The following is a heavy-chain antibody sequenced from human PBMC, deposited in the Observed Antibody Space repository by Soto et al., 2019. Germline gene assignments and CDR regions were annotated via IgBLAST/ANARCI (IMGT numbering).Heavy chain of an antibody. CDR1: GGTFSSYA. Sequence: KVSCKASGGTFSSYAISWVRQAPGQGLEWMGGIIPIFGTANYAQKFQGRVTITADESTSTAYMELSSLRSEDTAVYYCAREGETEDRATYIAAAGILFDYWGQGTLVTVSS. V-gene: IGHV1-69*01. D-gene: IGHD6-13*01. CDR2: IIPIFGTA. J-gene: IGHJ4*02. CDR3: AREGETEDRATYIAAAGILFDY.